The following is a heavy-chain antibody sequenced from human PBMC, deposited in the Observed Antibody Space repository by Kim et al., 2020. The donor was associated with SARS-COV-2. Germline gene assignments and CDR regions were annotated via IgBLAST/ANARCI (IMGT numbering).Heavy chain of an antibody. Sequence: SETLSLTCTVSGGSISSSSYYWGWIRQPPGKGLEWIGSIYYSGSTYYNPSLKSRVTISVDTSKNQFSLKLSSVTAADTAVYYCARPNSSSWPTHKLYYFDYWGQGTLVTVSS. CDR3: ARPNSSSWPTHKLYYFDY. CDR1: GGSISSSSYY. CDR2: IYYSGST. D-gene: IGHD6-13*01. V-gene: IGHV4-39*01. J-gene: IGHJ4*02.